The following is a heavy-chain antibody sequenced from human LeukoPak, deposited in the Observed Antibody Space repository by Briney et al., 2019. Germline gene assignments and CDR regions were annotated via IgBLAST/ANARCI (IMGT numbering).Heavy chain of an antibody. Sequence: PGGSLRLSCAASGFIFSKYGMHWVRQAPGKVLEWVAFISIDGSNQYYMDSVKGRFTVSRDNSKNTVSLQMNSLRFEDTAVYYCTKDVNSYCRGDCSDYWGQGTLVTVSS. CDR3: TKDVNSYCRGDCSDY. J-gene: IGHJ4*02. CDR2: ISIDGSNQ. CDR1: GFIFSKYG. V-gene: IGHV3-30*02. D-gene: IGHD2-21*01.